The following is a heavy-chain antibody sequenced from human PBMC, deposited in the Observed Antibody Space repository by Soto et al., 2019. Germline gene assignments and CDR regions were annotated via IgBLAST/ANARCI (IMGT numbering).Heavy chain of an antibody. CDR3: VRDSVRFGPAFDS. CDR1: GGSISSGDYY. CDR2: VFYTGSAY. Sequence: KPSETLSLTCTVSGGSISSGDYYWSWIRQPPGKGLEWIGYVFYTGSAYYYNPSLKRRVSMSVDTSKNQFSLKLTSVTAADTAVYYCVRDSVRFGPAFDSWGQGTQVTVSS. J-gene: IGHJ4*02. V-gene: IGHV4-30-4*01. D-gene: IGHD3-3*01.